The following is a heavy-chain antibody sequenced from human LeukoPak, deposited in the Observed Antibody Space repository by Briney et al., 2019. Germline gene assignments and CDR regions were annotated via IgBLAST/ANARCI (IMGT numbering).Heavy chain of an antibody. J-gene: IGHJ4*02. Sequence: KSSETLSLTCTVSGGSISSSSYYWGWIRQPPGKGLEWIGSIYYSGSTYYNPSLKSRVTISVDTSKNQFSLKLSSVTAADTAVYYCARVLKVGARSQHFDYWGQGTLVTVSS. CDR3: ARVLKVGARSQHFDY. CDR2: IYYSGST. V-gene: IGHV4-39*01. CDR1: GGSISSSSYY. D-gene: IGHD1-26*01.